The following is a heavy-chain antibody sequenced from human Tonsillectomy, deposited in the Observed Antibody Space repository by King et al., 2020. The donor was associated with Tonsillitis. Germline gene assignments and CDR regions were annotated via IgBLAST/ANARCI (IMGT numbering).Heavy chain of an antibody. CDR1: GFPFSSYW. CDR2: IKQDGSEK. Sequence: VQLVESGGGLVQPGGSLRLSCADSGFPFSSYWMTWVRQAPGKGLEWVANIKQDGSEKYYVDSVKGRFTISRDNAKNSLYLQMNSLRAEDTAVYYCARGGLTRLDYWGQGTLVTVSS. CDR3: ARGGLTRLDY. D-gene: IGHD3-9*01. J-gene: IGHJ4*02. V-gene: IGHV3-7*01.